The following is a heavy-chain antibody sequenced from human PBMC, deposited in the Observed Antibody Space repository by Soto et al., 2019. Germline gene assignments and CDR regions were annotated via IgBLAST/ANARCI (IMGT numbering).Heavy chain of an antibody. CDR3: ARLYCTSSTCDSWFDP. D-gene: IGHD2-2*01. J-gene: IGHJ5*02. CDR2: IDPRDSYT. Sequence: GESLKISCTGFGYTFTTFWISWVRQMPGRGLEWMGRIDPRDSYTNYSPSFQGHVTISVDKSISTAYLQWGSLKASDTAMYYCARLYCTSSTCDSWFDPWGQGTLSPSPQ. CDR1: GYTFTTFW. V-gene: IGHV5-10-1*01.